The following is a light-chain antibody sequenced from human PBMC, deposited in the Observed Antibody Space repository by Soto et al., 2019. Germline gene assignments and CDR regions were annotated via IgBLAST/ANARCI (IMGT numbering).Light chain of an antibody. Sequence: DIQMTQSPSSLSASVGDRVTITCRASQSISNYLNWYQQKLGKAPKLLIYAASSVQSGVPSRFSGSGSGTDFTLTISSLQPEDFATYYCQQSYSTPRTFGGGTKVEIK. J-gene: IGKJ4*01. V-gene: IGKV1-39*01. CDR3: QQSYSTPRT. CDR2: AAS. CDR1: QSISNY.